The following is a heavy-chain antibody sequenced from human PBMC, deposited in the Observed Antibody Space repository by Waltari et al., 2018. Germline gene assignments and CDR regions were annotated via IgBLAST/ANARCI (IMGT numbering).Heavy chain of an antibody. CDR1: GGTFSSYA. Sequence: QVQLVQSGAEVKKPGSSVKVSCKASGGTFSSYAISWVRQAPGQGLEWMGGIIPIFGTANYAKKFQGRVTITADESTSTAYMELSSLRSEDTAVYYCARDGGLDYGDYAGGWFDPWGQGTLVTVSS. D-gene: IGHD4-17*01. CDR3: ARDGGLDYGDYAGGWFDP. V-gene: IGHV1-69*12. J-gene: IGHJ5*02. CDR2: IIPIFGTA.